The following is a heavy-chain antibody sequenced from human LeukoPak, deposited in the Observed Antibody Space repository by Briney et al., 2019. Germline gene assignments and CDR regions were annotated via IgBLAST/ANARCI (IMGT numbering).Heavy chain of an antibody. CDR3: ARAVSSSSPFDY. V-gene: IGHV4-34*01. CDR2: INHSGST. CDR1: GGSFSGYY. Sequence: SETLSLTCAVYGGSFSGYYWSWIRQPPGKGLEWIGEINHSGSTNYNPSLKSRVTIPVDTSKNQFSLKLSSVTAADTAVYYCARAVSSSSPFDYWGQGTLVTVSS. J-gene: IGHJ4*02. D-gene: IGHD6-6*01.